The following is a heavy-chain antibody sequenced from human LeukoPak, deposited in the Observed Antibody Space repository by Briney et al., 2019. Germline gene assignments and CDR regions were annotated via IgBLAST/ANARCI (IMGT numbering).Heavy chain of an antibody. CDR2: IYYSGST. V-gene: IGHV4-59*01. J-gene: IGHJ5*02. D-gene: IGHD1-14*01. Sequence: SETLSLTCTVSGGSLSSYYWSWIRQPPGKGLEWIGYIYYSGSTNYNPSLKSRVTISVDTSKNQFSLKLSSVTAADTAVYYCARAPLYKTNWFDPWGQGTLVTVSS. CDR3: ARAPLYKTNWFDP. CDR1: GGSLSSYY.